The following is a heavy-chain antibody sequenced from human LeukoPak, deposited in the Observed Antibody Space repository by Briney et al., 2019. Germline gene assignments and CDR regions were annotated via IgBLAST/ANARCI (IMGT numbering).Heavy chain of an antibody. D-gene: IGHD1-26*01. Sequence: SETLSLTCTVFGYSISNNFYWAWIRQSPGKGLEWIVSINHSWSTYYNPSLKSRVTISVDTSKNQFSLKLTSVTAADTAIYYCAKEYTGTFSPFPSYFDNWGQGTLVTVSS. CDR2: INHSWST. V-gene: IGHV4-38-2*02. CDR3: AKEYTGTFSPFPSYFDN. CDR1: GYSISNNFY. J-gene: IGHJ4*02.